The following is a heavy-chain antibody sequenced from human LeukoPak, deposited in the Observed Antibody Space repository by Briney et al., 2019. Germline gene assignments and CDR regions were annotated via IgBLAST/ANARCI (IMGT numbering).Heavy chain of an antibody. CDR2: IIPIFGTT. CDR1: GGTFSSYA. D-gene: IGHD4-11*01. J-gene: IGHJ6*03. CDR3: ARGAYSNPGYYYYNYMDV. Sequence: SVKVSCKASGGTFSSYAINWVRQAPGQGLEWMGGIIPIFGTTNYAQKFQGRATVTTDGSTTTAYMELSSLRTEDTAVYYCARGAYSNPGYYYYNYMDVWGKGTTVTVS. V-gene: IGHV1-69*05.